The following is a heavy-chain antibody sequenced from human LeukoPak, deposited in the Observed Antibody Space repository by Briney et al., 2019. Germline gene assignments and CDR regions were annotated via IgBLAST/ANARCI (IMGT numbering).Heavy chain of an antibody. CDR2: ISGISGST. Sequence: GGSLRLSYAASGFAFSSYAMSWVRQAPGKGLEWVSAISGISGSTYYADSVKGRFTISRDNSQNTLYLQIHSLRADDTAVYYCAKSRSPYSSGWYPFTYWGQGTLVTVSS. CDR1: GFAFSSYA. D-gene: IGHD6-19*01. J-gene: IGHJ4*02. V-gene: IGHV3-23*01. CDR3: AKSRSPYSSGWYPFTY.